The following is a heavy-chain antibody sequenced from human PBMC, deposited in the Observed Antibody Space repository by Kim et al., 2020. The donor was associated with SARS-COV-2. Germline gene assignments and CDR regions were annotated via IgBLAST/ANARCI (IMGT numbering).Heavy chain of an antibody. CDR3: ARATEEIGGYDP. D-gene: IGHD3-10*01. CDR1: GYTFTSYA. J-gene: IGHJ5*02. V-gene: IGHV1-3*01. CDR2: INAGNGNT. Sequence: ASVKVSCKASGYTFTSYAMHWVRQAPGQRLEWMGWINAGNGNTKYSQKFQGRVTITRDTSASTAYMELSSLRSEDTAVYYCARATEEIGGYDPWGQGTLVTVSS.